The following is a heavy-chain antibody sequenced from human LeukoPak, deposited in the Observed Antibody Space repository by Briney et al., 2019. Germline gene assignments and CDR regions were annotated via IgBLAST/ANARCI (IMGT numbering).Heavy chain of an antibody. D-gene: IGHD5-24*01. CDR3: ARIRDGYNDAYDI. Sequence: PEASVKVSCKASGDTFTSYYMHWVRQAPGQGLECMGIINPSGTSTSYAQKFQGRVTMTRNTSTSTVYMELSSLRSEDTAVYYCARIRDGYNDAYDIWGQGTMVTVPS. J-gene: IGHJ3*02. CDR2: INPSGTST. CDR1: GDTFTSYY. V-gene: IGHV1-46*01.